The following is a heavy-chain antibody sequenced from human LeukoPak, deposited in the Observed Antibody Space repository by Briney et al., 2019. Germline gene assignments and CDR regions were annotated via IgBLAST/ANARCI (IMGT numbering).Heavy chain of an antibody. D-gene: IGHD3-10*01. V-gene: IGHV3-23*01. CDR1: GFTFSTYV. J-gene: IGHJ4*02. CDR3: AKVWEAKAYGSGSYFDY. Sequence: GGSLRLSCAASGFTFSTYVMGWVRQAPGKGLEWVSDISGGGDSTFYADSVKGRFTISRDDSKNTLFLQMNNLRTEDTAMYYCAKVWEAKAYGSGSYFDYWGQGTVVSVSS. CDR2: ISGGGDST.